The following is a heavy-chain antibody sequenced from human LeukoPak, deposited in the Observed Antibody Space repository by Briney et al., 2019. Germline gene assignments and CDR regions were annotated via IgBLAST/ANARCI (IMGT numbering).Heavy chain of an antibody. Sequence: GSLRLSCAASGFTFSSYAMSWVRQAPGKGLEWVSAISGSGGSTYYADSVKGRFTISRDNSKNTLYLQMNSLRAEDTAVYYCAKAPPPYGDYVARTEFDYWGQGTLVTVSS. CDR1: GFTFSSYA. V-gene: IGHV3-23*01. J-gene: IGHJ4*02. CDR3: AKAPPPYGDYVARTEFDY. CDR2: ISGSGGST. D-gene: IGHD4-17*01.